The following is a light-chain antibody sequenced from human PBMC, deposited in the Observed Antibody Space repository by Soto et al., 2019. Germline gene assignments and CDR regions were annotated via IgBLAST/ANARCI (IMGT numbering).Light chain of an antibody. CDR1: SSNIGAGYD. V-gene: IGLV1-40*01. J-gene: IGLJ1*01. Sequence: QSVLTQPPSVSGAPGQRVTISCTGRSSNIGAGYDVHWYQQLPGTAPKLLIYGNSNRPSGVPDRFSGSKSVTSASLAITGLQSEDEADYYCQSYDSSLSGSNVFGTGTEVTVL. CDR3: QSYDSSLSGSNV. CDR2: GNS.